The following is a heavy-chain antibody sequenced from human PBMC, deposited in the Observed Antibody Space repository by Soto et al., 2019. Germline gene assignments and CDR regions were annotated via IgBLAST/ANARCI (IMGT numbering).Heavy chain of an antibody. V-gene: IGHV3-72*01. J-gene: IGHJ3*02. Sequence: EVQLVESGGGLVQPGGSLRLSCAASGFTFSDHYMDWVRQAPGKGLEWVGRTRNKANSYTTEYAASVKGRFTISRDDSKNSLYLQMNSLKTDDTAVYYCARRGFLGATPSYAFDIWGQGTMVTVSS. CDR1: GFTFSDHY. D-gene: IGHD1-26*01. CDR3: ARRGFLGATPSYAFDI. CDR2: TRNKANSYTT.